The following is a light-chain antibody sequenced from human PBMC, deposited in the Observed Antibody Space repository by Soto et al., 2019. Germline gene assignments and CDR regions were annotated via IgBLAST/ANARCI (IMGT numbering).Light chain of an antibody. CDR2: EVS. CDR1: SSDVGGYNY. Sequence: QSVLTQPASVSGSPGQSITISCTGTSSDVGGYNYVSWYQQHPRKAPKLMIYEVSNRPSGVSNRFSCSKSGNTASLTISGPLAEDEADYYCSSYTSSSTLGFGGGTKVTVL. V-gene: IGLV2-14*01. J-gene: IGLJ2*01. CDR3: SSYTSSSTLG.